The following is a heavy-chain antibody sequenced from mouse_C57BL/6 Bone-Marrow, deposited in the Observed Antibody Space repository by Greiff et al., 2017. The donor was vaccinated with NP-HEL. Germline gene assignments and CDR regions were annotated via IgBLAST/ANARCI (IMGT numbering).Heavy chain of an antibody. CDR2: IYPGVGDT. CDR1: GFAFSSYW. J-gene: IGHJ2*01. Sequence: LQQSGASVMIPCKASGFAFSSYWLNWVKQRLGKGLAWLGQIYPGVGDTNYNGKFKGKATLTADKSSSTAYMQPSSLTSDEATVYVCARGGYWGQGTTLTVSA. V-gene: IGHV1-80*01. CDR3: ARGGY.